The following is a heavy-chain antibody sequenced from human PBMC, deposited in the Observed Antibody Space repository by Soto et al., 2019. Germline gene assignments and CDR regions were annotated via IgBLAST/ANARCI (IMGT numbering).Heavy chain of an antibody. V-gene: IGHV4-59*08. J-gene: IGHJ4*02. Sequence: QVQLRDAGPGLVRPAETLSLTCTVSGGSITGYYWSWIRQPPGKGLEWIGYISDSETITYTAALKSRVTISAATSQNQFSLNLRSVTAAHPAVYYCARRNSGEEGYFFDLWGQGLLVTVSS. D-gene: IGHD4-17*01. CDR1: GGSITGYY. CDR3: ARRNSGEEGYFFDL. CDR2: ISDSETI.